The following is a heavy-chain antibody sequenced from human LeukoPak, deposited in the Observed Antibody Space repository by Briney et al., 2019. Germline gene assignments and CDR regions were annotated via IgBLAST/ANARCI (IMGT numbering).Heavy chain of an antibody. CDR3: ARQGNHYDMDV. J-gene: IGHJ6*02. V-gene: IGHV3-13*04. Sequence: PGGSLRLSCAASGFTLSSHDTHWVRQATGKGLEWVSAIGTAGDTYYPGSVKGRFIISRENAKNALYLQMNSLRAGDTAVYYCARQGNHYDMDVWGQGTTVTVSS. CDR1: GFTLSSHD. CDR2: IGTAGDT.